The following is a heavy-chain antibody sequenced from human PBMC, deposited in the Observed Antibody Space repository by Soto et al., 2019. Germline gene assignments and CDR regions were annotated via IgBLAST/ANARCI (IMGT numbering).Heavy chain of an antibody. CDR2: IKNDGSGT. J-gene: IGHJ6*02. D-gene: IGHD3-22*01. CDR3: ARGPEGDRSGNYGLSV. Sequence: EVQLVESGGGLVQPGGSLRLSCSASGFSLSNYWIHWVRHLPGKGLVWVSRIKNDGSGTSYADSVIGRFTISRDNAKNTLYLQMNSLRVDDTAVYYCARGPEGDRSGNYGLSVWGQGTTVIVSS. V-gene: IGHV3-74*01. CDR1: GFSLSNYW.